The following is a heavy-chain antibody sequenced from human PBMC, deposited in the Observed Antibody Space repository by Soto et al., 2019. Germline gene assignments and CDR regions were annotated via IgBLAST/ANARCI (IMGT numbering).Heavy chain of an antibody. Sequence: GGSLRLSCAASGFTFSSYAMHWVRQAPGKGLEWVAVISYDGSNKYYADSVKGRFTISRDNSKNTLYLQMNSLRAEDTAVYYCARDLSNEDSSVFYLPPVVDWGQEPLVTVPS. CDR1: GFTFSSYA. V-gene: IGHV3-30-3*01. J-gene: IGHJ4*02. CDR2: ISYDGSNK. D-gene: IGHD3-22*01. CDR3: ARDLSNEDSSVFYLPPVVD.